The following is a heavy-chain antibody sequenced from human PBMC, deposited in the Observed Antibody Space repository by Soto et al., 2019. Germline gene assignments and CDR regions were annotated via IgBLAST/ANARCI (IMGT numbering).Heavy chain of an antibody. CDR3: ANGGTTHDDFDI. V-gene: IGHV3-23*01. CDR2: ISGSGGSI. J-gene: IGHJ3*02. Sequence: GGPLRLSCAASGFTFSSYAMSGVRQAPGQGLEWVSAISGSGGSIYYADSVKGLFTISRDNSKNTLYLQMNSLRAEDTAVYYCANGGTTHDDFDIWGQGTMVTVSS. D-gene: IGHD2-15*01. CDR1: GFTFSSYA.